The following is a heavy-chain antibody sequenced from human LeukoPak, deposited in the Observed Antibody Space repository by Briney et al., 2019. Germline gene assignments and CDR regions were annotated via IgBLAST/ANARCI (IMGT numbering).Heavy chain of an antibody. J-gene: IGHJ5*02. CDR3: TSDQRFGLVP. Sequence: ASVKVSCKASGYTFTSYNIHWVRQAPGQGLEWVGLIDPSDTSTNYAQKFQGRVTMTRDMSTSTVYMELSSLTSEDPAVYSCTSDQRFGLVPWGQGTLVTVSP. CDR2: IDPSDTST. D-gene: IGHD3-10*01. CDR1: GYTFTSYN. V-gene: IGHV1-46*01.